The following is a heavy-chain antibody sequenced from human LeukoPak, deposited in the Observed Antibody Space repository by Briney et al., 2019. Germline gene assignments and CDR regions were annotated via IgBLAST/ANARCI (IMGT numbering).Heavy chain of an antibody. CDR3: AKARAYSSSWYSNY. J-gene: IGHJ4*02. V-gene: IGHV3-23*01. CDR2: ISGSGGST. D-gene: IGHD6-13*01. CDR1: GFTFSSYA. Sequence: GGSLRLSCAASGFTFSSYAMSWVRQAPGEGLEWVSAISGSGGSTYYADSVKGRFTISRDNYKNTLYLQMNTLRAEDTAVYYCAKARAYSSSWYSNYWGQGTLVTVSS.